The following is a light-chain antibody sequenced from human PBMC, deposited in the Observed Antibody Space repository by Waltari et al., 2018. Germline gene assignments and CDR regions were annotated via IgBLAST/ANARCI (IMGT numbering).Light chain of an antibody. V-gene: IGKV3-20*01. J-gene: IGKJ1*01. CDR3: QKYDRLPAT. CDR2: GAS. CDR1: QSVSSSY. Sequence: EIVLTQSPGTLSLSPGERATLSCRASQSVSSSYLAWYQQKPGQAPRLLIYGASSRAAGIPDRFSGSGSGTDFTLTISRLEPEDFAVYYCQKYDRLPATFGQGTKVEIK.